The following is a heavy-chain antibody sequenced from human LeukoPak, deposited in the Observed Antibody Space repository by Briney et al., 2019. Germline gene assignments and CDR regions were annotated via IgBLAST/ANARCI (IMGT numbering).Heavy chain of an antibody. CDR1: GGSFSGYY. Sequence: SETLSLTCAVYGGSFSGYYWSWIRQPPGKGLEWIGEINHSGSTNYNPSLKSRVTISVDTSKNQFSLKLSSVTAADTAVYYCARSYRGGYNSAFDIWGQGTMVTVSS. D-gene: IGHD5-24*01. CDR2: INHSGST. CDR3: ARSYRGGYNSAFDI. J-gene: IGHJ3*02. V-gene: IGHV4-34*01.